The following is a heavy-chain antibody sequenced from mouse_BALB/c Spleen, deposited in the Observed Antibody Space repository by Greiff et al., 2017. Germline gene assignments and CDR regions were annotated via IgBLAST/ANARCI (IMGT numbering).Heavy chain of an antibody. CDR2: IYPGDGDT. CDR3: ARSGDYGSSYYYAMDY. D-gene: IGHD1-1*01. V-gene: IGHV1-87*01. J-gene: IGHJ4*01. Sequence: SGAELARPGASVKLSCKASGYTFTSYWMQWVKQRPGQGLEWIGAIYPGDGDTRYTQKFKGKATLTADKSSSTAYMQLSSLASEDSAVYYCARSGDYGSSYYYAMDYWGQGTSVTVSS. CDR1: GYTFTSYW.